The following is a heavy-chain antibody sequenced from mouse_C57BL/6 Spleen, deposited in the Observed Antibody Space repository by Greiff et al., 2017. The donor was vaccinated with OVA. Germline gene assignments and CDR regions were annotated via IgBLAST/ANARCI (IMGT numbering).Heavy chain of an antibody. CDR3: ARELRDY. CDR2: IDPSDSYT. CDR1: GYTFTSYW. J-gene: IGHJ2*01. Sequence: VKLQESGAELVMPGASVKLSCKASGYTFTSYWMHWVKQRPGQGLEWIGEIDPSDSYTNYNQKFKGKSTLTVDKSSSTAYMQLSSLTSEDSAVYYCARELRDYWGQGTTLTVSS. V-gene: IGHV1-69*01. D-gene: IGHD1-1*01.